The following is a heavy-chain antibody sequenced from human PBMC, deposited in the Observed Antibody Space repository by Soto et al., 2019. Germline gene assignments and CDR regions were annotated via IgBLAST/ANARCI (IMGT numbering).Heavy chain of an antibody. CDR2: IYYSGST. V-gene: IGHV4-59*01. D-gene: IGHD3-3*01. Sequence: SETLSLTCTVSGGSISSYYWSWIRQPPGKGLEWIGYIYYSGSTNYNPSLKSRVTISVDTSKNQFSLKLSSVTAADTAVYYCARVGITIFGVVIPPTNWFDPWDQGTLVTV. CDR1: GGSISSYY. J-gene: IGHJ5*02. CDR3: ARVGITIFGVVIPPTNWFDP.